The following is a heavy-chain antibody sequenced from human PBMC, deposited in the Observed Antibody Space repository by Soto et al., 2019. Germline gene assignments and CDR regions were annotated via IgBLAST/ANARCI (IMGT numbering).Heavy chain of an antibody. V-gene: IGHV1-69*01. D-gene: IGHD3-10*01. CDR3: AGYYYGSGSYYNVDY. J-gene: IGHJ4*02. CDR2: IIPIFGTA. Sequence: QVQLVQSGAEVKKPGSSVKVSCKASGATLSSYAISWVRQAPGQGLEWMGGIIPIFGTANYAQKFQGRVTITADESTSTAYMELSSLRSEDTAVYYCAGYYYGSGSYYNVDYWGQGTLVTVSS. CDR1: GATLSSYA.